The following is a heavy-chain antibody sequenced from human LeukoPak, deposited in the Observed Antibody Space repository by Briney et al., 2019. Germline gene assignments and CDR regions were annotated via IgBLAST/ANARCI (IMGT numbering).Heavy chain of an antibody. CDR3: ATRGRGYSYGNFDY. Sequence: ASVKVSCKASGYTFTSYGISWVRQAPGQGLEWMGWISAYNGNTNYAQKLQGRVTMTEDTSTDTAYMELSSLRSEDTAVYYCATRGRGYSYGNFDYWGQGTLVTVSS. J-gene: IGHJ4*02. CDR2: ISAYNGNT. CDR1: GYTFTSYG. V-gene: IGHV1-18*01. D-gene: IGHD5-18*01.